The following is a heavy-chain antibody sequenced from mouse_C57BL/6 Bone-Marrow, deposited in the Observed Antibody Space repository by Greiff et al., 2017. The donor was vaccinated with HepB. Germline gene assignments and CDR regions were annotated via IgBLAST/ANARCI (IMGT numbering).Heavy chain of an antibody. V-gene: IGHV1-82*01. D-gene: IGHD1-1*01. CDR3: SKGEYGSDWYFDV. J-gene: IGHJ1*03. CDR1: GYAFSSSW. CDR2: IYPGDGDT. Sequence: VQLQQSGPELVKPGASVKISCKASGYAFSSSWMNWVKQRPGKGLEWIGRIYPGDGDTNYNGKFKGKATLTADKSSSTAYMQLSSLTSEDSAVYFCSKGEYGSDWYFDVWGTGTTVTVSS.